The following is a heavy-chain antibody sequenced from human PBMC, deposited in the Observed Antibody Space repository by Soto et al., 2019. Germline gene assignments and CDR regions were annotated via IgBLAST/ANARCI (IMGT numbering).Heavy chain of an antibody. CDR1: GYTFTSYG. V-gene: IGHV1-18*01. CDR2: ISAYNGNT. J-gene: IGHJ6*02. CDR3: ARDLPYSSGRYGMDV. Sequence: QVQLVQSGAEVMKPGASVKVSCKASGYTFTSYGISWVRQAPGQGLEWMGWISAYNGNTNYAQKLQGRGTITTYTSTSTAYMELRSLRSDDTSVYYCARDLPYSSGRYGMDVWGQGTTVTVS. D-gene: IGHD6-19*01.